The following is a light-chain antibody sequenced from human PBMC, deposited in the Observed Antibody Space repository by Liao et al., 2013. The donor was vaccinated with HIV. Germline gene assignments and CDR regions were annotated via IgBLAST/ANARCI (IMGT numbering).Light chain of an antibody. CDR1: NIGSKS. J-gene: IGLJ3*02. V-gene: IGLV3-21*01. Sequence: SYELTQPPSVSVAPGKTARITCGGNNIGSKSVQWYQQKPGQAPVLVIYQDNRRPSGIPERFSGSNSGNTATLTISGTQAMDEADYYCQAWASGLKVFGGGTKLTVL. CDR3: QAWASGLKV. CDR2: QDN.